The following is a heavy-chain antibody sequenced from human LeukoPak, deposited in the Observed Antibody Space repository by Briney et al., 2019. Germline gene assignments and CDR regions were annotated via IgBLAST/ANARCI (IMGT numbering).Heavy chain of an antibody. CDR1: GGSISSSSYY. Sequence: SETLSLTCTVSGGSISSSSYYWGWIRQPPGKGLEWIGSIYYSGSTYYNPSLKSRVTISVDTSKNQFSLKLSSVTAADTAVYYCASVLGEYDFWSGYYTYYFDYWGQGTLVTVSS. V-gene: IGHV4-39*01. J-gene: IGHJ4*02. D-gene: IGHD3-3*01. CDR2: IYYSGST. CDR3: ASVLGEYDFWSGYYTYYFDY.